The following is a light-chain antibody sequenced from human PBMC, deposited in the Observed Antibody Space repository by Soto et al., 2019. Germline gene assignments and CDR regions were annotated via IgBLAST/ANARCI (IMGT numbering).Light chain of an antibody. J-gene: IGKJ4*01. V-gene: IGKV3-20*01. CDR1: QSVGRNY. CDR3: HQYAFSPIT. Sequence: ETVLTKSQGTLSLSPEERATLSCTASQSVGRNYLGWYQQKPGQAPRLLIYDASNRATGIPDRFSGSGSGTDFTLTISRLEPEDFALYFCHQYAFSPITFGGGTKVDIK. CDR2: DAS.